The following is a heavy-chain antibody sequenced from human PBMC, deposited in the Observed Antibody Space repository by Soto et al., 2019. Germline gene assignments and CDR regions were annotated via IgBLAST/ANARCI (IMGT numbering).Heavy chain of an antibody. CDR3: ARDMGFGLSDY. CDR1: GYTFTSYA. J-gene: IGHJ4*02. V-gene: IGHV1-3*01. Sequence: GASVKVSCKASGYTFTSYAMDWVRQAPGQRLEWMGWINAGNGNTKYSQKFQGRVTITRDTSASTAYMELSSLRSKDTAVYYCARDMGFGLSDYWGQGMMVTVSS. CDR2: INAGNGNT. D-gene: IGHD3-10*01.